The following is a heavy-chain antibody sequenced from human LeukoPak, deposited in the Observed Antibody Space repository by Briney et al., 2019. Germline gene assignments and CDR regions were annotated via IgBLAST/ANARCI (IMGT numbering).Heavy chain of an antibody. D-gene: IGHD3-9*01. CDR2: ISATGDNT. CDR3: ARGYYDILTGLGY. Sequence: PGGCLRLSCAASQFTFSNYAMNWVRQAPGRGLEWVSGISATGDNTYYADSVKGRFTISRDNSKSTLYLQVNSLRVEDTAIYYCARGYYDILTGLGYWSQGTLVTVSS. CDR1: QFTFSNYA. V-gene: IGHV3-23*01. J-gene: IGHJ4*02.